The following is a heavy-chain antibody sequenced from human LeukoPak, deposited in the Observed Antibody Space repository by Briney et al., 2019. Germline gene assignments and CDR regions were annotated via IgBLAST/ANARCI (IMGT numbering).Heavy chain of an antibody. CDR3: ARGTSSSGLYYYYYMDV. J-gene: IGHJ6*03. V-gene: IGHV1-69*13. D-gene: IGHD6-6*01. CDR1: GYTFTGYY. Sequence: ASVKVSCKASGYTFTGYYIHWVRQAPGQGLEWMGGIIPIFGTANYAQKFQGRVTITADESTSTAYMELSSLRSEDTAVYYCARGTSSSGLYYYYYMDVWGKGTTVTVSS. CDR2: IIPIFGTA.